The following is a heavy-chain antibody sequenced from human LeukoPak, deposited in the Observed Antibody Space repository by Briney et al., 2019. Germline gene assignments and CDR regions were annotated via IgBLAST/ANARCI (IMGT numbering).Heavy chain of an antibody. CDR2: MNPNSGNT. CDR3: ARVSNDYSENYYGMDV. CDR1: GYTFTSYD. Sequence: ASVKVSCTASGYTFTSYDINWVRQATGQGLEWMGWMNPNSGNTDYAQKFQGRVTMTRNTSISTAYMELSSLRSEDTAVYYCARVSNDYSENYYGMDVWGQGTTVTVSS. D-gene: IGHD4-11*01. V-gene: IGHV1-8*01. J-gene: IGHJ6*02.